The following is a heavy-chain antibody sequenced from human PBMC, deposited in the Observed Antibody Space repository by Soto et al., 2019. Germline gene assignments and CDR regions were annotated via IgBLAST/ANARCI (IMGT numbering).Heavy chain of an antibody. CDR1: GYSLNNYW. Sequence: ESLKLYRNCSGYSLNNYWIGLVRQMRGEGRGLVGFIYAGDSSTRCSPTFQGQVTISADKSISTAYLQWSSLKASDTAMYYCAGVKVTHLLGYWGQGTLVTV. J-gene: IGHJ4*02. D-gene: IGHD4-4*01. CDR2: IYAGDSST. V-gene: IGHV5-51*01. CDR3: AGVKVTHLLGY.